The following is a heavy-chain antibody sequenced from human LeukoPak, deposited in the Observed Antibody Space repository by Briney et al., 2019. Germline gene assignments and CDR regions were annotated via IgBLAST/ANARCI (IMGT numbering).Heavy chain of an antibody. CDR3: ARGVSSSWYYFDY. CDR2: ISSSSSYI. V-gene: IGHV3-11*06. D-gene: IGHD6-13*01. J-gene: IGHJ4*02. CDR1: GFTFSDYY. Sequence: PGGSLRLSCAASGFTFSDYYMSWIRQAPGKGLEWVSYISSSSSYINYADSVKGRFTISRDNAKNSLYLQMNSLRAEDTAVYYCARGVSSSWYYFDYWGQGTLVTVSS.